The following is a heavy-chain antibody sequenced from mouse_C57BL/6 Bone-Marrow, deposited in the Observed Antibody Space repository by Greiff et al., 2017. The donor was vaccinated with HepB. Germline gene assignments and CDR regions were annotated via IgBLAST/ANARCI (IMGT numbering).Heavy chain of an antibody. J-gene: IGHJ1*03. V-gene: IGHV1-55*01. CDR3: AREGFSLWYFDV. CDR1: GYTFTSYW. Sequence: VQLQQPGAELVKPGASVKMPCKASGYTFTSYWITWVKQRPGQGLEWIGDIYPGSGSTNYNEKFKSKATLTVDTSSSTAYMQLSSLTSEDSAVYYCAREGFSLWYFDVWGTGTTVTVSS. CDR2: IYPGSGST.